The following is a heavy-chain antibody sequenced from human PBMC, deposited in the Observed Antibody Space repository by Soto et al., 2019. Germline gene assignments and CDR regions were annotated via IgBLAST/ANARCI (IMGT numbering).Heavy chain of an antibody. CDR3: AXXXXXXWYFDY. J-gene: IGHJ4*02. D-gene: IGHD2-15*01. Sequence: QVQLQESGPGLVKPSETLSLTCTVSGGSISSYYWSWIRQPPGKGLEWIGYIYYSGSTNYNPSLKSRVTISVNTSKNQFSLKLTSVTAADTAVXYCAXXXXXXWYFDYWGQGTLVTVSS. CDR2: IYYSGST. CDR1: GGSISSYY. V-gene: IGHV4-59*01.